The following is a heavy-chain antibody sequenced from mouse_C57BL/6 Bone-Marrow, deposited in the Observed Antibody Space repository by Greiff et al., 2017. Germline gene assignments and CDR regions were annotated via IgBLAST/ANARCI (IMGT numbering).Heavy chain of an antibody. CDR1: RFTFSSYG. Sequence: EVKLMESGGDLVKPGGSLKLSCAASRFTFSSYGMSWVRQTPDKRLEWVATISSGGSYTYYPDSVKGRFTISRDNAKNTLYLQMSSLKSEDTAMYYCARQPYNFDYWGQGTTLTVSS. CDR3: ARQPYNFDY. J-gene: IGHJ2*01. V-gene: IGHV5-6*01. CDR2: ISSGGSYT.